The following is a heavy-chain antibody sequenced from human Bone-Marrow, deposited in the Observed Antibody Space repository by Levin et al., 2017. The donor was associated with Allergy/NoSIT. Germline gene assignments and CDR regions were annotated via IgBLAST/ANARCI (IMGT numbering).Heavy chain of an antibody. CDR1: GYTFTNYG. V-gene: IGHV1-18*01. Sequence: PGASVKVSCKASGYTFTNYGFSWLRQAPGQGLEWMGWISGYNGDTIYAQRVQGRVTMTTDTSTTTAYMELRGLRSDDTAVYYCARDKFAYYYDSSGYYYGGTFDRWGQGTLVTVSS. J-gene: IGHJ5*02. CDR2: ISGYNGDT. CDR3: ARDKFAYYYDSSGYYYGGTFDR. D-gene: IGHD3-22*01.